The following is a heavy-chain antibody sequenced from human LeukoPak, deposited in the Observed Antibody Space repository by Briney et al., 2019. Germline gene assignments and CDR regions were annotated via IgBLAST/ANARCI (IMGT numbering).Heavy chain of an antibody. CDR2: INAGNGNT. Sequence: ASVKVSCKASGYTFTSYAMHWVRQAPGQRLEWMGWINAGNGNTKYSQEFQGRVTITRDTSASTAYMELSSLRSEDMAVYYCARILYCSSTSCHRWSGSGWYNYYYYYMDVWGKGTTVTVSS. CDR1: GYTFTSYA. D-gene: IGHD2-2*01. J-gene: IGHJ6*03. CDR3: ARILYCSSTSCHRWSGSGWYNYYYYYMDV. V-gene: IGHV1-3*03.